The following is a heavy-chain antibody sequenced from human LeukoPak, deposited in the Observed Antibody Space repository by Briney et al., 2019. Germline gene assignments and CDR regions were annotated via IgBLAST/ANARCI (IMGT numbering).Heavy chain of an antibody. CDR1: GFTFRNYW. CDR3: ARVGQWLPDY. CDR2: IKLDGSDK. J-gene: IGHJ4*02. V-gene: IGHV3-7*01. D-gene: IGHD6-19*01. Sequence: GGSLRLSCAASGFTFRNYWMSWVRQAPGKGLEWVANIKLDGSDKYYVDSVKGRFTISRDNAKNSVYLQMNSRRAEDTAVYYCARVGQWLPDYWGQGTLVTVSS.